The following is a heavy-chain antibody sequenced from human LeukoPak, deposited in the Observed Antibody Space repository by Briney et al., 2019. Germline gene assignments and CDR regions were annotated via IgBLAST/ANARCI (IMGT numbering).Heavy chain of an antibody. CDR1: GFMFSRHW. Sequence: PGGSLRLSCAASGFMFSRHWMSWVRQAPGKRLEWVANIKQDGSEKYYVDSVKGRFTISRDNAKNSLYLQMNSLRAEDTAVYYCARIGTPVSTDAFDIWGQGTMVTVSS. CDR2: IKQDGSEK. CDR3: ARIGTPVSTDAFDI. V-gene: IGHV3-7*01. J-gene: IGHJ3*02. D-gene: IGHD4-11*01.